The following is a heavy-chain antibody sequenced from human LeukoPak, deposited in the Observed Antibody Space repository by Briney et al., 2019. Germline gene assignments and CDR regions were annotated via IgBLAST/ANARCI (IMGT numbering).Heavy chain of an antibody. J-gene: IGHJ4*02. CDR1: GGTFSSYA. Sequence: GASVKVSCKASGGTFSSYAISWVRQALGQGLEWMGWISAYNGNTNYAQRLQGRVTMTTDTSTSTAYMELRSLRSDDTAVYYCARDFDQYSGRFGGFGHDFWGQGTLVTVSS. V-gene: IGHV1-18*01. CDR2: ISAYNGNT. CDR3: ARDFDQYSGRFGGFGHDF. D-gene: IGHD1-26*01.